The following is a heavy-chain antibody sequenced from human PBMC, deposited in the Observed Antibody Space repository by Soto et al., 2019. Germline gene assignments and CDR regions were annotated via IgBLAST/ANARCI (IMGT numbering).Heavy chain of an antibody. D-gene: IGHD1-1*01. CDR1: GYIFSKYY. CDR3: VRDFVQVPSAHYYFTS. V-gene: IGHV1-46*03. CDR2: INPSGGST. J-gene: IGHJ4*02. Sequence: ASVKVSCKASGYIFSKYYMHWLRQAPGQGLEWMGTINPSGGSTLYSQKFQGRVTMTRDTSTSTVYMELSGLRSEDTAVYYCVRDFVQVPSAHYYFTSWGQGTLVTVSS.